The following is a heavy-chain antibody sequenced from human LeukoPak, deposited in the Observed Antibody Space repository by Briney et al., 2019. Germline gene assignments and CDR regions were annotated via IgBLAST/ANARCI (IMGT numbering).Heavy chain of an antibody. Sequence: KPSETLSLICGVYGGSFSGYYWSWIRQPPGKGLEWIGEINHSGTTNYNPSLKSRIIISEDTSKNQFSLKMSSVTAADTAMYYCARGRRQRQWLAQGSSYYYYGMDVWGQGTTVTVSS. V-gene: IGHV4-34*01. J-gene: IGHJ6*02. CDR2: INHSGTT. CDR3: ARGRRQRQWLAQGSSYYYYGMDV. CDR1: GGSFSGYY. D-gene: IGHD6-19*01.